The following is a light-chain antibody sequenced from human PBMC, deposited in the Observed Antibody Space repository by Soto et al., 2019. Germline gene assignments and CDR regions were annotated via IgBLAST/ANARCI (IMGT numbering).Light chain of an antibody. CDR2: DVT. CDR3: SSYSSTSTRRL. J-gene: IGLJ1*01. CDR1: SKEFGGYNY. V-gene: IGLV2-14*03. Sequence: QSVLTQPASLSGSPGQSITLPRPGTSKEFGGYNYVSWYQQFPGKAPKLIIYDVTNRPSGVSFRFSGSKSGNTASLTISGLQAEDEAGYHCSSYSSTSTRRLFGAGTKVTVL.